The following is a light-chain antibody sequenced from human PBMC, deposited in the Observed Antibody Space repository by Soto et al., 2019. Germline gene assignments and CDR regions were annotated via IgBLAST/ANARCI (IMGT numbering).Light chain of an antibody. J-gene: IGKJ4*01. Sequence: EIVLTQSPATLSLSPGERATLSCRASQSVSSYLAWYQQKPDQAPRLLIYDASNKATGIPARFSGSGSGTDFTLTISSLEPEDFTVYYSQQRSNWPLTFGGGTKVEIK. V-gene: IGKV3-11*01. CDR3: QQRSNWPLT. CDR1: QSVSSY. CDR2: DAS.